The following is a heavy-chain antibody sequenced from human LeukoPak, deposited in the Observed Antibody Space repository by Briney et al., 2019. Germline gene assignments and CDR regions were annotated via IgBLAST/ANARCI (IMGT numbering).Heavy chain of an antibody. CDR2: IYYSGST. V-gene: IGHV4-39*01. J-gene: IGHJ4*02. D-gene: IGHD4-11*01. CDR3: ALNSFTVTLFDY. Sequence: PSETLSLTCTVSGGSISSSSYYWGWIRQPPGKGLEWIGSIYYSGSTYYNPSLKSRVTISVDTSKNQFSLKLSSVTAADTAVYYCALNSFTVTLFDYWGQGTLVTVSS. CDR1: GGSISSSSYY.